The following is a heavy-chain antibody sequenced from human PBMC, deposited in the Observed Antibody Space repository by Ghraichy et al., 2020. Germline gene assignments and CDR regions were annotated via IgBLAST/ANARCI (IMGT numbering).Heavy chain of an antibody. V-gene: IGHV4-39*01. Sequence: SETLSLTCTVSGGSISRTSYYWGWIRQAPGKGLKWIGCMYYSGSINYNPSLKSRVTTSVDTSKNQFFLKLSSVTAADTAVYYCARHEGAGVDGYNYWYYGMDVWGHGTTVIVSS. J-gene: IGHJ6*02. CDR2: MYYSGSI. D-gene: IGHD5-24*01. CDR1: GGSISRTSYY. CDR3: ARHEGAGVDGYNYWYYGMDV.